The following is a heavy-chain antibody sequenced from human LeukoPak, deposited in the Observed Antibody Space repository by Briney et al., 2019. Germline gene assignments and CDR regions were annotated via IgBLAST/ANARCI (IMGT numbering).Heavy chain of an antibody. CDR2: IGSDNKP. V-gene: IGHV3-23*01. J-gene: IGHJ4*02. CDR1: GFTFSAYA. CDR3: ARDRDYYDSSGYHY. Sequence: KTGGSLRLSCEASGFTFSAYAMTWVRQAPGKGLEWVSSIGSDNKPHYSESVKGRFAISRDNSKNTLFLQLHNLRVEDTALYYCARDRDYYDSSGYHYWGQGTLVTVSS. D-gene: IGHD3-22*01.